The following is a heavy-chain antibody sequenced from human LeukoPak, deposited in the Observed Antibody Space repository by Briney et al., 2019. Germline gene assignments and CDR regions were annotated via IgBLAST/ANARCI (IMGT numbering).Heavy chain of an antibody. CDR3: ARVYTPSTMYYYGSGSYPEYFQH. D-gene: IGHD3-10*01. J-gene: IGHJ1*01. V-gene: IGHV4-39*07. CDR2: FYYSGST. CDR1: GGSISSSSYY. Sequence: SETLSLTCTVSGGSISSSSYYWGWIRQPPGKGLEWIGSFYYSGSTNYNPSLKSRVTISVDTSKNQFSLKLSSVTAADTAVYYCARVYTPSTMYYYGSGSYPEYFQHWGQGTLVTVSS.